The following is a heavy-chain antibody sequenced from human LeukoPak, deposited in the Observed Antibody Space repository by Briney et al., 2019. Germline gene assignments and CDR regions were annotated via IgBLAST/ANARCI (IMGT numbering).Heavy chain of an antibody. Sequence: ASVKVSCKASGYTLTSYYMHWVRQAPGQGLEWMGIINPSGGSTSYAQKFQGRVTMTRDTSTSTVYMELSSLRSEDTAVYYCATGLGNWYFDLWGRGTLVTVSS. J-gene: IGHJ2*01. CDR2: INPSGGST. CDR1: GYTLTSYY. D-gene: IGHD1-14*01. CDR3: ATGLGNWYFDL. V-gene: IGHV1-46*03.